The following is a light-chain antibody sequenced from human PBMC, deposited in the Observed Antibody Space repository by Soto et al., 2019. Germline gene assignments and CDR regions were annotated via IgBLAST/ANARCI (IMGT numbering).Light chain of an antibody. Sequence: QSVLTQPASVSGSPGQSINISCTGTSSDVGGYNYVSGYQQHPGKAPTIVIYDVSHRPSGVSNRVSGSKSGNTASLTISGLQDEDEADYYCNSYTSSSTYVFGTGTKVTVL. CDR3: NSYTSSSTYV. CDR2: DVS. CDR1: SSDVGGYNY. V-gene: IGLV2-14*01. J-gene: IGLJ1*01.